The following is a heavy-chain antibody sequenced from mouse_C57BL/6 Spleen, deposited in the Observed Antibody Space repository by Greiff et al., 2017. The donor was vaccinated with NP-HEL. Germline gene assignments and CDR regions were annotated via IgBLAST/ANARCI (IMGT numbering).Heavy chain of an antibody. J-gene: IGHJ3*01. CDR3: AVLSRSWFAY. D-gene: IGHD1-1*02. CDR1: GYSFTGYY. Sequence: EVQLQQSGPELVKPGASVKISCKASGYSFTGYYMNWVKQSPEKSLEWIGEINPSTGGTTYNQKFKAKATLTVDKSSSTAYMQLKSLTSEDSAVYYFAVLSRSWFAYWGQGTLVTVSA. V-gene: IGHV1-42*01. CDR2: INPSTGGT.